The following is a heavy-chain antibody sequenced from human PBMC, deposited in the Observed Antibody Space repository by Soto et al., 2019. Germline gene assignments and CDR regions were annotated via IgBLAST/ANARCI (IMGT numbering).Heavy chain of an antibody. D-gene: IGHD3-9*01. V-gene: IGHV3-7*01. Sequence: EVQLVESGGGLVQPGGSLRLSCAASGFSFSSSWMSWVRQAPGKGLEWLANIKQDGSEKYYVDSVKGRFTISRDNAKNSLYLQMNSLRAEDTAVYYCARDQLTDTLDYWGQGTLVTVSS. CDR3: ARDQLTDTLDY. CDR1: GFSFSSSW. CDR2: IKQDGSEK. J-gene: IGHJ4*02.